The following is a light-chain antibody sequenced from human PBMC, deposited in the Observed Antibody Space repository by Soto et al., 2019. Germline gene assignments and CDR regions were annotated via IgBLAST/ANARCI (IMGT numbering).Light chain of an antibody. V-gene: IGKV1-16*02. CDR1: QGIRSH. J-gene: IGKJ3*01. Sequence: DIQMTQSPSSLSASVGDRVIITCRASQGIRSHLAWFQQKPGKAPKSLIYFASNLQSVVPSKFSGSGSGTDFTLTINSLQPEDFATYYCLQYDTYPRTFGPGTKVDIK. CDR2: FAS. CDR3: LQYDTYPRT.